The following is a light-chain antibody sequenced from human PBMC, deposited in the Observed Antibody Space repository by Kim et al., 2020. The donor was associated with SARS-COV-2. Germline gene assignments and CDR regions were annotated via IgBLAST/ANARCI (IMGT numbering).Light chain of an antibody. Sequence: DIQMAQSPSSLSASVGDRVTITCRASQGISNSLAWYRQKPGKVPMLLIYGASTLRSGVPSRFSGSGSGTDFTLTISSLQPEDAATYYCQKYNSAPWTFGQGTKVDIK. V-gene: IGKV1-27*01. J-gene: IGKJ1*01. CDR2: GAS. CDR3: QKYNSAPWT. CDR1: QGISNS.